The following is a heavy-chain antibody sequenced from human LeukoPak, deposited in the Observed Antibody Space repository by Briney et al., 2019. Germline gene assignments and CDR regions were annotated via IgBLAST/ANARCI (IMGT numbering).Heavy chain of an antibody. CDR2: ISYDGSNE. CDR3: AKVRWDNSGWYYLDY. V-gene: IGHV3-30*04. D-gene: IGHD6-19*01. CDR1: GFTFSSYV. J-gene: IGHJ4*02. Sequence: GGSLRLSCAASGFTFSSYVMHWVRQAPGKGLEWVAIISYDGSNEYYADSVKGRFTISRDNSKSTLYLQMNSLRAEDTAVYYCAKVRWDNSGWYYLDYWGQGTLVTVSS.